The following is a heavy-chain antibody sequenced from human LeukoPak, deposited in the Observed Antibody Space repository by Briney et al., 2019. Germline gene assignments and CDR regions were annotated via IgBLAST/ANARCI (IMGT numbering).Heavy chain of an antibody. CDR2: IYYSGST. CDR3: ARLSGSYYYFDY. J-gene: IGHJ4*02. V-gene: IGHV4-39*01. CDR1: GGSISSSSYY. D-gene: IGHD1-26*01. Sequence: PSETLSPTCTVSGGSISSSSYYWGWIRQPPGKGLEWIGSIYYSGSTYYNPSLKSRVTISVDTSKNQFSLKLSSVTAADTAVYYCARLSGSYYYFDYWGQGTLVTVSS.